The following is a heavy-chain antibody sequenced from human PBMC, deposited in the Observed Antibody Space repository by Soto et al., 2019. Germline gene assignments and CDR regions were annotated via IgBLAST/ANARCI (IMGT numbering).Heavy chain of an antibody. CDR3: AKGILSATIGPYAMDV. J-gene: IGHJ6*02. Sequence: QVQLVESGGGVVQPGASLRLSCEASGFAFSSYAMHGVRQAQGKGLGWWGVISYEGNYIYYADSVKGRFTISRDNSKNTLYVQVNSLRPEDTAVYYCAKGILSATIGPYAMDVWGQGTTVTVSS. V-gene: IGHV3-30*18. CDR2: ISYEGNYI. CDR1: GFAFSSYA. D-gene: IGHD3-16*01.